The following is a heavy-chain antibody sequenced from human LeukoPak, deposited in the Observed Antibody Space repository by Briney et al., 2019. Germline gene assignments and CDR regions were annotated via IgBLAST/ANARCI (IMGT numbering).Heavy chain of an antibody. V-gene: IGHV4-59*08. Sequence: PSETLSLTCTVSGGSISTYYWNRVRQPPGKGLEWVGSIYYSGSTNYNPSLKRRVTISVDTSKNQFSLKLSAVPAADTAVYYCASLRHERYAFDYWRQGTLVTVSS. CDR3: ASLRHERYAFDY. CDR1: GGSISTYY. CDR2: IYYSGST. J-gene: IGHJ4*02. D-gene: IGHD3-16*01.